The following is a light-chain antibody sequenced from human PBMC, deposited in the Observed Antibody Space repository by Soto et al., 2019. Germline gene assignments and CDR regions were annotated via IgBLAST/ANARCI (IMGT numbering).Light chain of an antibody. J-gene: IGKJ4*01. CDR3: QQYGGSPLA. CDR1: QNIDNNF. CDR2: RAS. V-gene: IGKV3-20*01. Sequence: EIVLTQSPGTLSLSPGERATLSCRASQNIDNNFLAWYQQKPGQAHSLVMYRASTRTTGVPDRFSGSGSGRDFTLTSIGLEAEDAAVYHCQQYGGSPLAFGGGTKVEI.